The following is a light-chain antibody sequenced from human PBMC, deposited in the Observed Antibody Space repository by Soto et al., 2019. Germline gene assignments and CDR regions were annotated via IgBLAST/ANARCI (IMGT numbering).Light chain of an antibody. CDR1: QSISSY. V-gene: IGKV1-39*01. Sequence: DIQMTQSPSSLSASVGDRVTITCRASQSISSYLNWYQQNPGKAPKLLLYAASSLQSGVPSRFCVSGSGTAFPLPISSLPSEASATKYRLQIYSTRYAFGRGTKLSI. CDR2: AAS. CDR3: LQIYSTRYA. J-gene: IGKJ2*01.